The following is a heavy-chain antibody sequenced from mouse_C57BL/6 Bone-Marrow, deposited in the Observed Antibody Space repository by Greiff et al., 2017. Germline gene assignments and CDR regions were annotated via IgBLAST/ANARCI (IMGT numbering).Heavy chain of an antibody. J-gene: IGHJ3*01. CDR1: GFTFSDYG. Sequence: EVQRVESGGGLVKPGGSLKLSCAASGFTFSDYGMHWVRQAPEKGLEWVAYISSGSSTIYYADTVKGRFTISRDNAKNTLFLQMTSLRSEDTAMYYCARPDYYGSSYGFAYWGQGILVTVSA. CDR2: ISSGSSTI. D-gene: IGHD1-1*01. V-gene: IGHV5-17*01. CDR3: ARPDYYGSSYGFAY.